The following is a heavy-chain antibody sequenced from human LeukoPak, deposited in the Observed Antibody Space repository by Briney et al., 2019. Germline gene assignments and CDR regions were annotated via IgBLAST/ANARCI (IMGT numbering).Heavy chain of an antibody. D-gene: IGHD2-2*01. CDR2: INPSGGST. CDR1: GYSFTDYY. J-gene: IGHJ4*02. Sequence: ASVKVSCKTSGYSFTDYYIHWVRQAPGQGLEWMGIINPSGGSTSYAQKFQGRVTMTRDMSTSTVYMELSSLRSEDTAVYYCARDSQDIVVVPAAPSRGLDYWGQGTLVTVSS. V-gene: IGHV1-46*01. CDR3: ARDSQDIVVVPAAPSRGLDY.